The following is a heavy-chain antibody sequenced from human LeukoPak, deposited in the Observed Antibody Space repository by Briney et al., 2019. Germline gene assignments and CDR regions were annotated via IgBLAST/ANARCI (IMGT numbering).Heavy chain of an antibody. CDR3: ARVGGYSSSEFDY. Sequence: PGGSLRLSCAASGFTFSNYAMSWVRQAPGKGLEWVSYISSSGSTIYYADSVKGRFTISRDNAKNSLYLQMNSLRAEDTAVYYCARVGGYSSSEFDYWGQGTLVTVSS. J-gene: IGHJ4*02. CDR2: ISSSGSTI. CDR1: GFTFSNYA. V-gene: IGHV3-48*03. D-gene: IGHD6-6*01.